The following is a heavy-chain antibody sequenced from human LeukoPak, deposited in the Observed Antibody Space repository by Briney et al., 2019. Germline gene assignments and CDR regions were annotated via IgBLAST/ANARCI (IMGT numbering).Heavy chain of an antibody. J-gene: IGHJ1*01. CDR3: AKDPSIAGAGTGKYSQH. V-gene: IGHV3-23*01. CDR2: ISGSGGST. Sequence: ESLCLSCAASGCTFSSYAMSWVRQAPGKGLEWVSAISGSGGSTYYADSAKGRFTISRDNSKNPLYLQMNSLRAEDTAVYYCAKDPSIAGAGTGKYSQHWGQRTLVTVSS. D-gene: IGHD6-19*01. CDR1: GCTFSSYA.